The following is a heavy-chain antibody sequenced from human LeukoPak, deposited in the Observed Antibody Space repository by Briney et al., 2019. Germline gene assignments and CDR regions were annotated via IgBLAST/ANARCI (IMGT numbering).Heavy chain of an antibody. CDR3: ATEGVGLVPEITSPDY. CDR2: IRSSSRTI. D-gene: IGHD1-14*01. CDR1: GFTFSSYS. J-gene: IGHJ4*02. Sequence: GGSLRLSCAASGFTFSSYSMNWVRQAPRKGLGWVSYIRSSSRTIYYADSVKGRFTTSTDNTKNSLFLQMNSLRAEDTAVYYCATEGVGLVPEITSPDYWGQGTLVTVSS. V-gene: IGHV3-48*01.